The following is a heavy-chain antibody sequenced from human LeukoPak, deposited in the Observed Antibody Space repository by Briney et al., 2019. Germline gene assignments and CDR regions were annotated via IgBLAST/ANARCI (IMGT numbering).Heavy chain of an antibody. CDR3: ARKATTGPTKAAFDI. Sequence: SGTLSLTCAVSGGSISSNNWWGWVRQPPGKGLEWIGSIYYSGSIYYNPSLKSRVTMSVDTSKNQFSLKLSSVTAVDTAVYYCARKATTGPTKAAFDIWGQGTMVTVSS. J-gene: IGHJ3*02. D-gene: IGHD4-17*01. CDR1: GGSISSNNW. CDR2: IYYSGSI. V-gene: IGHV4-28*05.